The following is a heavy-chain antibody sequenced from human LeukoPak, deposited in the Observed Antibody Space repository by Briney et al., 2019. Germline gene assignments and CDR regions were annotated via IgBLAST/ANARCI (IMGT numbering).Heavy chain of an antibody. V-gene: IGHV3-30*18. CDR3: AKDGPSGPDY. Sequence: PGGPLSLSWEASGLTFSSYGRHWVGQAPGKGLEGVAVISYDGSNKYYADSVKGRFTISRDNSKNTLYLQMNSLRAEDTAVYYCAKDGPSGPDYWGQGTLVTVSS. D-gene: IGHD6-25*01. CDR1: GLTFSSYG. CDR2: ISYDGSNK. J-gene: IGHJ4*02.